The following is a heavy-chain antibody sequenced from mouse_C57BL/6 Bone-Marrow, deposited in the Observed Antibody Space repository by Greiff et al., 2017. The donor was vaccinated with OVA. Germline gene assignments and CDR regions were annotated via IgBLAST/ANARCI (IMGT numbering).Heavy chain of an antibody. CDR1: GYTFTSYG. V-gene: IGHV1-81*01. Sequence: VQLQQSGAELARPGASVKLSCKASGYTFTSYGISWVKQSTGQGLEWIGEIYPRSGNTYYNEKFKGKATLTADKSSSTAYMELRSLTSEDSAVYFCAREAITTVVAPHYYAMDYWGQGTSVTVSS. CDR3: AREAITTVVAPHYYAMDY. CDR2: IYPRSGNT. D-gene: IGHD1-1*01. J-gene: IGHJ4*01.